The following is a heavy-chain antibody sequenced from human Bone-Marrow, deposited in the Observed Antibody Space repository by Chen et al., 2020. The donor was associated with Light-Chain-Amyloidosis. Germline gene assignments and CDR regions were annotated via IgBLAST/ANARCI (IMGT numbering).Heavy chain of an antibody. D-gene: IGHD4-4*01. V-gene: IGHV4-39*01. CDR2: VYYSGRT. Sequence: QVQLQESGRGLMKPSETLSLTCSVSGGSTRSSSHYWGWIRQPPRKGLEWIGSVYYSGRTYYSPSLKSRVSISIDTSKNQFTLRLTSVTAADSAVYFCARAVDYSIYGWFDPWGQGTLVTVSS. J-gene: IGHJ5*02. CDR1: GGSTRSSSHY. CDR3: ARAVDYSIYGWFDP.